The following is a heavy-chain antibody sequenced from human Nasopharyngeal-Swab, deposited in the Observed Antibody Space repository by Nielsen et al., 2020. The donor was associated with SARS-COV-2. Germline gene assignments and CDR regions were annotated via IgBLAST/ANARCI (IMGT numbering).Heavy chain of an antibody. D-gene: IGHD6-19*01. V-gene: IGHV4-39*01. J-gene: IGHJ4*02. Sequence: RQPPGKGLEWVGSIYYSGCTYYNPSLKSRVTISVDTSKNQFSLKLSSVTAADTAVYYCATERAIAVAGTFGAKFDYWGQGTLVTVSS. CDR3: ATERAIAVAGTFGAKFDY. CDR2: IYYSGCT.